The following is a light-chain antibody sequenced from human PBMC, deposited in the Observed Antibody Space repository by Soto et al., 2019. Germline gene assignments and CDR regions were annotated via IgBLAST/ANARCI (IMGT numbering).Light chain of an antibody. V-gene: IGKV3-15*01. J-gene: IGKJ1*01. Sequence: EIVMTQSPATLSMSPGERATLSCRASQSVSNNLAWYQQKPGQAPRLLIYGASTRATGIPARFSGSGSGTEFTLTISRLQSEDFAVYYCQQYNNWPPWTFGQGTKVDIK. CDR2: GAS. CDR3: QQYNNWPPWT. CDR1: QSVSNN.